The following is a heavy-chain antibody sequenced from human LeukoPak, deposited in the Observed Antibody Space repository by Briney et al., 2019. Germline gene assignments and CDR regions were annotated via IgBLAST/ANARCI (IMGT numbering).Heavy chain of an antibody. V-gene: IGHV4-39*07. J-gene: IGHJ4*02. CDR2: INHSGST. D-gene: IGHD3-10*01. CDR3: ARGSMVRGVTTDY. Sequence: SETLSLTCTVSGGSISSSSYYWGWIRQPPGKGLEWIGEINHSGSTNYNPSLKSRVTISVDTSKNQFSLKLSSVTAADTAVYYCARGSMVRGVTTDYWGQGTLVTVSS. CDR1: GGSISSSSYY.